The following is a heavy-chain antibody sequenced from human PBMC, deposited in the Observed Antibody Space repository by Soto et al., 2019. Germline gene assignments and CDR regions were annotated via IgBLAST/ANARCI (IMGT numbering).Heavy chain of an antibody. CDR2: IKSKTDGGTT. J-gene: IGHJ6*02. D-gene: IGHD3-3*01. CDR3: TTLSITIFGVVLMDV. Sequence: GGSLRLSCAAPWFTFSNAWVKWVRQAPGKGLEGVGRIKSKTDGGTTDYADPVQGRFTISRDDSKNTLYLQMNSLKTEDTAVYYCTTLSITIFGVVLMDVWGQGTTVTVSS. V-gene: IGHV3-15*07. CDR1: WFTFSNAW.